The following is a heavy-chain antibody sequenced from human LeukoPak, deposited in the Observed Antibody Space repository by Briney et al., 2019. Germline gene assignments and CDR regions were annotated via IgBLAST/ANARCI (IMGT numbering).Heavy chain of an antibody. CDR1: GGSFSGYY. J-gene: IGHJ4*02. CDR2: INHSGST. CDR3: ARLRGYSYGYHNY. D-gene: IGHD5-18*01. Sequence: SETLSLTCAVYGGSFSGYYWSSIRQPPGKGLEWIGEINHSGSTNYNPSLKSRVTISVDTSKNQFSLKLSSVTAADTAVYYCARLRGYSYGYHNYWGQGTLVTVSS. V-gene: IGHV4-34*01.